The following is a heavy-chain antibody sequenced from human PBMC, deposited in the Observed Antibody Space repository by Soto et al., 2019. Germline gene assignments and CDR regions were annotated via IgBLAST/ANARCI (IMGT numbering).Heavy chain of an antibody. Sequence: PGGSLRLSCAASGFTFNSHEMNWVRQAPGKGLEWVSYVSTNASTIYYADSVKGRFTVSRDNSKNTVSLQMHSLRAEDTALYYCTKRATTVPTPGNYFDSWGQGTLVTVSS. D-gene: IGHD1-1*01. CDR1: GFTFNSHE. CDR2: VSTNASTI. CDR3: TKRATTVPTPGNYFDS. V-gene: IGHV3-48*03. J-gene: IGHJ4*02.